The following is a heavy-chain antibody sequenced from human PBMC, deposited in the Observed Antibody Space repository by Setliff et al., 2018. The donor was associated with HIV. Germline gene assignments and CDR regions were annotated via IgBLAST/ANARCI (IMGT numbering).Heavy chain of an antibody. D-gene: IGHD3-10*01. Sequence: SETLSLTCAVYGESFSGYYWSWIRQPPGKGLEWIGEINHSGSTNYNPSLKSRVTISVDTSKNQFSLKLTSVTAADTAVYYCARQGKVGSGSYDYYYYMDVWGKGTTVTVSS. CDR3: ARQGKVGSGSYDYYYYMDV. CDR1: GESFSGYY. V-gene: IGHV4-34*01. CDR2: INHSGST. J-gene: IGHJ6*03.